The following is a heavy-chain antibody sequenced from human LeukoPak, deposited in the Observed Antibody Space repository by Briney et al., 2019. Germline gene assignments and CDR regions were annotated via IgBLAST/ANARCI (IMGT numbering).Heavy chain of an antibody. D-gene: IGHD2-15*01. CDR2: IYYSGST. J-gene: IGHJ6*04. Sequence: SETLSLTCTVSGGSISSYYWSWIRQPPGKGLEWIGYIYYSGSTNYNPSLKSRVTISVDTSKNQFSLKLSSVTAADTAVYYCARTPPYCSGGSRYPVIYYYGMDVWGKGTTVTVSS. CDR1: GGSISSYY. CDR3: ARTPPYCSGGSRYPVIYYYGMDV. V-gene: IGHV4-59*01.